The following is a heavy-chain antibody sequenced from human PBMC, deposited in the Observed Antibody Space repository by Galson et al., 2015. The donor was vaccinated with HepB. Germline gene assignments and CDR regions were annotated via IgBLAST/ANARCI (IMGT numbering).Heavy chain of an antibody. CDR3: ASLRNYDLTHMDV. D-gene: IGHD3-3*01. CDR2: IIPIFGTA. J-gene: IGHJ6*03. V-gene: IGHV1-69*13. CDR1: GGTFSSYA. Sequence: SVKVSCKASGGTFSSYAISWVRQAPGQGLEWMGGIIPIFGTANYAQKFQGRVTITADESTSTAYMELSSLRSEDTAVYYCASLRNYDLTHMDVWGKGTTVTVSS.